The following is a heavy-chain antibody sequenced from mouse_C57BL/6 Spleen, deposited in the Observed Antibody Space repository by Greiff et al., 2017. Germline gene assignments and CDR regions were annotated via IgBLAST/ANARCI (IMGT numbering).Heavy chain of an antibody. Sequence: VQLQQSGTELVKPGASVKLSCKASGYTFTSYWMHWVKQRPGQGLEWIGNINPSNGGTNYNEKFKSKATLTVDKSSSTAYMQLSSLTSEDSAVYYCASSYYYGSTYFDYWGQGTTLTVSS. J-gene: IGHJ2*01. D-gene: IGHD1-1*01. CDR1: GYTFTSYW. V-gene: IGHV1-53*01. CDR2: INPSNGGT. CDR3: ASSYYYGSTYFDY.